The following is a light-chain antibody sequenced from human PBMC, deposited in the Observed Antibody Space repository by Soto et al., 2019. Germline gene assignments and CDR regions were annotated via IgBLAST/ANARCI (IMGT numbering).Light chain of an antibody. Sequence: EIVLTQSPATLSSFPGDRVTLSCRASQCINTRLAWYQHRPGQSPRLLIYQTSLRAAGIPARFSASGSGTDFTLTISDVQPEDFALYYCHQRKSWPRTFGQGTKVDI. CDR1: QCINTR. V-gene: IGKV3-11*01. CDR2: QTS. CDR3: HQRKSWPRT. J-gene: IGKJ1*01.